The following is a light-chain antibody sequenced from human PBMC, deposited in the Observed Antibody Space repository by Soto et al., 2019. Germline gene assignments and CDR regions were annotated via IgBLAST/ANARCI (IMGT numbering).Light chain of an antibody. CDR3: LQDYNYPRT. CDR2: AAS. J-gene: IGKJ1*01. V-gene: IGKV1-6*01. Sequence: AVQMTQSPSSLSAYVGDRVTITCRASQAIRSDLGWYQMKPGKVHKLLIYAASNLQSGVPSRFIGRGYGTDFTLTISSLQPEDFATYYCLQDYNYPRTFGQGTKVEI. CDR1: QAIRSD.